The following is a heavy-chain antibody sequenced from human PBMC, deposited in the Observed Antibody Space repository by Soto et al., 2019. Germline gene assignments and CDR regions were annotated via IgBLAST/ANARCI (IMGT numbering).Heavy chain of an antibody. CDR3: AKVKSAGPDVVVRYYGMDV. Sequence: PGGSLRLSCAASGFTFSSYAMSWVRQARGKGLEWVSAISGSGGSTYYADSVKGRFTISRDNSKNTLYLQMNSLRAEDTAVYYCAKVKSAGPDVVVRYYGMDVWGQGTTVTVSS. D-gene: IGHD2-15*01. CDR1: GFTFSSYA. V-gene: IGHV3-23*01. J-gene: IGHJ6*02. CDR2: ISGSGGST.